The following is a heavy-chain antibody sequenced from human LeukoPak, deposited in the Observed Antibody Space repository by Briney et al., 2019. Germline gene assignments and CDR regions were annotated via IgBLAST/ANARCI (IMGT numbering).Heavy chain of an antibody. D-gene: IGHD6-25*01. CDR1: GCTFSSYS. V-gene: IGHV3-21*01. CDR2: ISSSSSYI. CDR3: ARISGSPPDY. Sequence: SGGSLRLSCAASGCTFSSYSMNWVRQAPGKGLEWVSSISSSSSYIYYADSVKGRFTISRDNAKNSLYLQMNSLRAEDTAVYYCARISGSPPDYWGQGTLVTVSS. J-gene: IGHJ4*02.